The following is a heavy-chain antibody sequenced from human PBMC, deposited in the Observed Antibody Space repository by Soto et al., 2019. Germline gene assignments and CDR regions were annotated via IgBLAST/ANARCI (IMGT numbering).Heavy chain of an antibody. V-gene: IGHV4-4*07. D-gene: IGHD2-21*02. Sequence: GTLCLTCTVAGGSISGFYWSWVRQPAGRGLQWIGRIYSNGATNYNPSLRNRVTMSVDTSTDQYSLNLASMTAADTAVYFCARGPFCGDDCYFDVWGQGTQVTV. CDR3: ARGPFCGDDCYFDV. CDR1: GGSISGFY. CDR2: IYSNGAT. J-gene: IGHJ4*02.